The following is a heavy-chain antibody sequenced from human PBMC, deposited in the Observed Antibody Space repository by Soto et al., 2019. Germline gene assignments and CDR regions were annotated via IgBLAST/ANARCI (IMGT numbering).Heavy chain of an antibody. Sequence: QVQLVESGGGVVQPGRSLRLSCAASGFTFSSYAMHWVRQAPGKGLEWVAVISYDGSNKYYADSVKGRFTISRDNSKNTLYLQMNSLRAEDTAVYYCARDLLYHFLSGQPFDPWGQGTLVTVSS. J-gene: IGHJ5*02. CDR3: ARDLLYHFLSGQPFDP. CDR1: GFTFSSYA. CDR2: ISYDGSNK. V-gene: IGHV3-30-3*01. D-gene: IGHD3-3*01.